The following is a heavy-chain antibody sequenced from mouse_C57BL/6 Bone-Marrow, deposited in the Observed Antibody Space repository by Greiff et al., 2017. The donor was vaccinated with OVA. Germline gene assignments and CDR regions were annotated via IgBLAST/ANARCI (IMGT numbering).Heavy chain of an antibody. Sequence: VQLVESGAELARPGASVKMSCKASGYTFTSYTMHWVKQRPGQGLEWIGYINPSSGYTKYNQKFKDKATLTADKSSSTAYMQLSSLTSEDSAVYYCARSRVCDYWGQGTTLTVSS. CDR2: INPSSGYT. CDR1: GYTFTSYT. J-gene: IGHJ2*01. CDR3: ARSRVCDY. V-gene: IGHV1-4*01.